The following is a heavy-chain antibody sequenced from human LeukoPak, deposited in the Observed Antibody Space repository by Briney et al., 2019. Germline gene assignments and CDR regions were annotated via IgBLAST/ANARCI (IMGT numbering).Heavy chain of an antibody. Sequence: PGGSLRLSCAASGFTFSSYAMSWVRQAPGKGLEWVLAITGDGSSTYYADSVKGRFTIPRDNSKSTLYLQMSSLRAEDTAVYYCAKGSSSSRPYYFDYWGRGTLVTVSS. V-gene: IGHV3-23*01. J-gene: IGHJ4*02. D-gene: IGHD6-6*01. CDR1: GFTFSSYA. CDR3: AKGSSSSRPYYFDY. CDR2: ITGDGSST.